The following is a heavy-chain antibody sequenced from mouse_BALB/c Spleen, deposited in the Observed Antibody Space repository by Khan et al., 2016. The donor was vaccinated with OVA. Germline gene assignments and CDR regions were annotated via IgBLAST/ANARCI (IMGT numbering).Heavy chain of an antibody. CDR1: GYSITSDYA. Sequence: EVQLQESGPGLVKPSQSLSLTCTVTGYSITSDYAWNWIRQFPGNKLEWMGFISYSGNTNYNPSLKSRFSITRDTSKNQFFLQLNSVTTEDTATYYCARIYGGDFDYGGQGTTLTVSS. D-gene: IGHD1-1*01. J-gene: IGHJ2*01. CDR3: ARIYGGDFDY. V-gene: IGHV3-2*02. CDR2: ISYSGNT.